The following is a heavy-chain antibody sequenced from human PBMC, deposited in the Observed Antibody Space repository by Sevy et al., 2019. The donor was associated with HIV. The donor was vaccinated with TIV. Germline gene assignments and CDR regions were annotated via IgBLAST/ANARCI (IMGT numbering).Heavy chain of an antibody. CDR1: AITIRDYW. V-gene: IGHV3-21*01. D-gene: IGHD1-26*01. CDR2: ISSSSNYI. J-gene: IGHJ4*02. CDR3: ARVYSGYYNS. Sequence: GGSLRLSCEASAITIRDYWMSWVRQAPGKGLEWVSSISSSSNYIYYADSVKGRFTISRDNAKNSLYLQMNSLRAEDTAVYYCARVYSGYYNSWGQGTLVTVSS.